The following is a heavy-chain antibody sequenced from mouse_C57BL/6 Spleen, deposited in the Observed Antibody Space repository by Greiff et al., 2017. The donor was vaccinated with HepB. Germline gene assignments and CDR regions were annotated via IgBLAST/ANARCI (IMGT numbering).Heavy chain of an antibody. CDR3: AREENDSVGFAY. J-gene: IGHJ3*01. V-gene: IGHV1-52*01. CDR1: GYTFTSYW. Sequence: QVQLQQPGAELVRPGSSVKLSCKASGYTFTSYWMHWVKQRPIQGLEWIGNIDPSDSETHYNQKFKDKATLTVDKSSSTAYMQLSSLTSEDSAVYYCAREENDSVGFAYWGQGTLVTVSA. D-gene: IGHD2-4*01. CDR2: IDPSDSET.